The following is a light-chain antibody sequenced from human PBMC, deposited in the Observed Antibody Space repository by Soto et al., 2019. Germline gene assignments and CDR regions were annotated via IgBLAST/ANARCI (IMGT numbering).Light chain of an antibody. J-gene: IGKJ1*01. Sequence: DIPLTLSPSTLSASVVDRVTIPCRASQSISSWLAWYQQKPGKAPKLLIYDASTLESGVPSRFSGSGSGTEFTLTISSLQPDDFATYYCQQYNSYSRTFGQGTKVDIK. V-gene: IGKV1-5*01. CDR3: QQYNSYSRT. CDR2: DAS. CDR1: QSISSW.